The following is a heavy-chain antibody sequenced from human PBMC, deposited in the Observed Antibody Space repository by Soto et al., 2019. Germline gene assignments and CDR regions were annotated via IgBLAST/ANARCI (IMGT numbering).Heavy chain of an antibody. CDR3: VKSSLGRHPGAVDI. V-gene: IGHV3-64D*06. D-gene: IGHD3-10*01. Sequence: EVQLVESGGGLVQPGGSLRLSCSASGFTFSSYGLHWVRQAPGKGLEYVSAISSNGGSTYYADSVKGRFTISRDNSKNTLYLQMSSLRAEDTAVYYCVKSSLGRHPGAVDIWGQGTMVTVSS. J-gene: IGHJ3*02. CDR1: GFTFSSYG. CDR2: ISSNGGST.